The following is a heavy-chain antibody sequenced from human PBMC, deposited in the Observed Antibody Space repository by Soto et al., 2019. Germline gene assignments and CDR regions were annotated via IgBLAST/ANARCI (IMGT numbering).Heavy chain of an antibody. D-gene: IGHD1-1*01. J-gene: IGHJ4*02. Sequence: QVQLVQSGAEVKKPGSSVKVSCKASGGTFSSYAISWVRQAPGQGLEWMGGIIPIFGTANYAQKFQGRVTITSDKSKSTAYRELSSLRSEDTAVYYCAACTTGTTLAPGFDYWGQGTLVTVSS. CDR2: IIPIFGTA. V-gene: IGHV1-69*06. CDR1: GGTFSSYA. CDR3: AACTTGTTLAPGFDY.